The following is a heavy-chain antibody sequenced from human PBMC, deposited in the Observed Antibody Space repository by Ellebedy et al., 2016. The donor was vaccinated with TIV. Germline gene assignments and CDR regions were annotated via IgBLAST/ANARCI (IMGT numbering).Heavy chain of an antibody. CDR3: TRDSGWEESD. CDR2: IDQDGSEE. Sequence: GESLKISXVASIGIKYMNWVRQPPGKGLEWVANIDQDGSEENYVDSVKGRFIISRDNAKKSLYLQMSSLRPEDTAVYFCTRDSGWEESDWGQGTLVIVSS. CDR1: IGIKY. J-gene: IGHJ4*02. V-gene: IGHV3-7*03. D-gene: IGHD1-26*01.